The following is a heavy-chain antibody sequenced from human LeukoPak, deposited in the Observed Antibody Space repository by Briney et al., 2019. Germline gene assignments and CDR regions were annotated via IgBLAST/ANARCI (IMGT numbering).Heavy chain of an antibody. CDR3: ARKCQRRRLNWFDP. CDR1: GGSFSGYY. V-gene: IGHV4-34*01. J-gene: IGHJ5*02. D-gene: IGHD1-1*01. CDR2: INHSGST. Sequence: SETLSLTCAVYGGSFSGYYWSWIRQPPGKGLEWIGEINHSGSTNYNPSLKSRVTISVDTSKNQFSLKLSSVTAADTAVYYCARKCQRRRLNWFDPWGQGTLVTVSS.